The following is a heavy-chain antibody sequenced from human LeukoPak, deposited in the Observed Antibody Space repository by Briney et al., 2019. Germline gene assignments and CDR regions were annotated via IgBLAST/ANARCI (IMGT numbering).Heavy chain of an antibody. D-gene: IGHD6-6*01. V-gene: IGHV4-34*01. Sequence: NPSETLSLTCAVYGGSFSGYYWSWLRQPPGKGLEWIGEINHSGSTNYNPSLKSRVTISVDTSKNQFSLKLSSVTAADTAVYYCASHPFEYSSSSFDYWGQGTLVTVSS. CDR1: GGSFSGYY. CDR3: ASHPFEYSSSSFDY. J-gene: IGHJ4*02. CDR2: INHSGST.